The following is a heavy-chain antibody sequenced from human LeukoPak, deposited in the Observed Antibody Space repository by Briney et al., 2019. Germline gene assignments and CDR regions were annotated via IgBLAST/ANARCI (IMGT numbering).Heavy chain of an antibody. V-gene: IGHV4-39*07. J-gene: IGHJ6*03. CDR1: GGSISSSSYY. Sequence: SETLSLTCTVSGGSISSSSYYWGWIRQPPGKGLEWIGSIYYSGSTYYNPSLKSRVTISVDTSKNQFSLKLSSVTAADTAVYYCARDVYDFWSGYYTPWNYYYMDVWGKGTTVTVSS. CDR2: IYYSGST. CDR3: ARDVYDFWSGYYTPWNYYYMDV. D-gene: IGHD3-3*01.